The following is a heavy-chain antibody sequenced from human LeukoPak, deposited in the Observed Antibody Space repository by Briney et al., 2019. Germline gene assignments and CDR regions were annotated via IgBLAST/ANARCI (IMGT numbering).Heavy chain of an antibody. CDR3: AREGSSSWYLNFDY. CDR1: GSSISSSSYY. Sequence: SETLSLTCTVSGSSISSSSYYWGWIRQPPGKGLEWIGSIYYSGSTYYNPSLKSRVTISVDTSKNQFSLKLSSVTAADTAVYYCAREGSSSWYLNFDYWGQGTLVTVSS. D-gene: IGHD6-13*01. J-gene: IGHJ4*02. V-gene: IGHV4-39*07. CDR2: IYYSGST.